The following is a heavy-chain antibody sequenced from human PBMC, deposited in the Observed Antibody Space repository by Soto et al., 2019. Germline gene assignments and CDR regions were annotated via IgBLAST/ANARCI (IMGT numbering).Heavy chain of an antibody. D-gene: IGHD3-3*01. CDR1: GGSFSGYY. J-gene: IGHJ6*02. CDR2: INHSGST. Sequence: SETLSLTCAVYGGSFSGYYWSWIRQPPGKGLEWIGEINHSGSTNYNPSLKSRVTISVDTSKNQFSLKLSSVTAADTAVYYCARGYYDFWSGYSTTYYYYGMDVWGQGTTVTVS. V-gene: IGHV4-34*01. CDR3: ARGYYDFWSGYSTTYYYYGMDV.